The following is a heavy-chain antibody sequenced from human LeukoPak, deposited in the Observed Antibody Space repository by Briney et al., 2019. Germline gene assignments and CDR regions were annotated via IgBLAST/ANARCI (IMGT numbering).Heavy chain of an antibody. Sequence: SETLSLTCTVSGGSISSYYWSWIRQPAGKGLEWIGRIYTSGSTNHNPSLKSRVTMSVDTSKNQFSLKLSSVTAADTAVYYCAREGGLRFLEWANNWFDPWGQGTLVTVSS. D-gene: IGHD3-3*01. CDR3: AREGGLRFLEWANNWFDP. CDR2: IYTSGST. CDR1: GGSISSYY. V-gene: IGHV4-4*07. J-gene: IGHJ5*02.